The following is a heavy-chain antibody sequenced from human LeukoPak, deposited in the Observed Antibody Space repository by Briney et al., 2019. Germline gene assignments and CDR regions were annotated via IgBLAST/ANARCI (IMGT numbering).Heavy chain of an antibody. CDR3: ARERVTIVRGVLMDH. D-gene: IGHD3-10*01. Sequence: SSETLSLTCAVYGGSFSGYYWSWIRQPPGKGLEWIGEINHNGATNYNPSLKSRVTISIDTSKKHFSLKLTSVTAADTAVYYCARERVTIVRGVLMDHWGQGTLVTVSS. CDR2: INHNGAT. V-gene: IGHV4-34*01. J-gene: IGHJ4*02. CDR1: GGSFSGYY.